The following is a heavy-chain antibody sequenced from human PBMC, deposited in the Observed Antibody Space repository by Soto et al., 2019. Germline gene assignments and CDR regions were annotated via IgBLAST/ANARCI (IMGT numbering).Heavy chain of an antibody. D-gene: IGHD7-27*01. V-gene: IGHV3-7*01. J-gene: IGHJ3*02. CDR1: GFTFSSYW. Sequence: GGSLRLSCAASGFTFSSYWMSWVRQAPGKGLEWVANINQDRSEKYYVDSVKGRFTISRDNAKNSLYLQMNSLRAEDTAVYYCARDRVFVLTGERAFDIWGQGTMVTVSS. CDR3: ARDRVFVLTGERAFDI. CDR2: INQDRSEK.